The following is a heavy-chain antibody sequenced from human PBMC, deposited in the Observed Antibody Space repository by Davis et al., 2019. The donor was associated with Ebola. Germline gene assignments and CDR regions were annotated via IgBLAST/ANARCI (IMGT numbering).Heavy chain of an antibody. Sequence: SCKASGGTFSSYAMTWVRQAPGKGLEWVSTISGSGGSTYYTDSVKGRFTVSRDNSMNTVYLQCNSLRVEDTAVYYCAKLAVRGNYYGSDFWGRGTLVAVSS. CDR2: ISGSGGST. CDR3: AKLAVRGNYYGSDF. D-gene: IGHD3-10*01. V-gene: IGHV3-23*01. J-gene: IGHJ4*02. CDR1: GGTFSSYA.